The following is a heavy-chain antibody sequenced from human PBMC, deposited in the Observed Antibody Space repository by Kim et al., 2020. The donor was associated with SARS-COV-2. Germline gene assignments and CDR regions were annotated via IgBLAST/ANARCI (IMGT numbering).Heavy chain of an antibody. D-gene: IGHD3-22*01. CDR2: IWYNGSNK. V-gene: IGHV3-33*06. CDR1: GFTFSSYG. Sequence: GGSLRLSCAASGFTFSSYGMHWVRRAPGKGLEWVAVIWYNGSNKYYADSVKGRFTISRDNSKNTLYLQMNSLRADDTAVYYCAKTANNYYDGSAPDIWGQGTLVTVSS. CDR3: AKTANNYYDGSAPDI. J-gene: IGHJ3*02.